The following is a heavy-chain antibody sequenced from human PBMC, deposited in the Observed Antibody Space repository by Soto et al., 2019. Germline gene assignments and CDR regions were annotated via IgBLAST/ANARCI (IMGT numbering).Heavy chain of an antibody. D-gene: IGHD3-10*01. CDR3: AGGSFGGCWYG. CDR2: INSDGSST. V-gene: IGHV3-74*01. J-gene: IGHJ4*02. Sequence: EVQLVESGGGLVQPGGSLRLSCAASGFSFSTTWMHWVRQVPGKGLVWVSRINSDGSSTSYADSVKGRFTISRDNAKNTLYLQLNSLRDEDTAVYHCAGGSFGGCWYGWGQGTLVTVSS. CDR1: GFSFSTTW.